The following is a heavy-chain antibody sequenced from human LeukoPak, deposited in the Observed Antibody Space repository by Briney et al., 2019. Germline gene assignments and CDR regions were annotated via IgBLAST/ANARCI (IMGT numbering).Heavy chain of an antibody. J-gene: IGHJ5*02. CDR2: IYTSGST. CDR1: GGSISNSSYY. Sequence: SETLSLTCTVSGGSISNSSYYWCWIRQPPGRGLEWIGRIYTSGSTNYNPSLKSRVTISVDTSKNQFSLKLSSVTAADTAVYYCAREITMIVVRYFDPWGQGTLVTVSS. V-gene: IGHV4-39*07. D-gene: IGHD3-22*01. CDR3: AREITMIVVRYFDP.